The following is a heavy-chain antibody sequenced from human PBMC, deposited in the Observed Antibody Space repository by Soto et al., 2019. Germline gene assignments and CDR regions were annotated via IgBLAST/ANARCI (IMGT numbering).Heavy chain of an antibody. J-gene: IGHJ4*02. D-gene: IGHD3-16*02. CDR3: STDLSGQYDY. V-gene: IGHV3-74*01. CDR1: GFSFSNYW. CDR2: TNEDGSRT. Sequence: PGGSLRLSCAASGFSFSNYWMHWVRQAPGKGLVWVSRTNEDGSRTDYADSVQGRFTIARDNANNALYLHMNSLRAEDTAIYYCSTDLSGQYDYWGQRVPVTVSS.